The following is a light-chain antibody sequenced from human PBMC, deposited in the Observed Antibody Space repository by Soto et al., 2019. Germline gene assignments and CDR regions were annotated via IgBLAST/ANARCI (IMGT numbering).Light chain of an antibody. V-gene: IGLV4-69*01. CDR3: QTWGTGIRV. Sequence: QPVLTQSPSASASLGASVKLTCTLRSGHSSYAIAWHQQQPEKGPRYLMKLNSDGSHSKGDGIPDRFSGSSSGAERYLTISSLQSEDEADSYCQTWGTGIRVFGGGTKVTVL. CDR2: LNSDGSH. CDR1: SGHSSYA. J-gene: IGLJ2*01.